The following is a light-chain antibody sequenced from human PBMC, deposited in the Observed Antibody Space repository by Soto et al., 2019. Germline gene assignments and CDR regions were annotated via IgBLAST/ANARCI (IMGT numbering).Light chain of an antibody. J-gene: IGLJ2*01. V-gene: IGLV2-23*01. CDR2: KGI. CDR3: CSYAGSSTDVV. Sequence: QSVLTQPASGFGVPGHPTPTSGPGTSGDVGSNNLVTWYQHHPGKPPKPMINKGIKRPSGVSNRFSGSKSGNTASLTISGLQAEAEADYYCCSYAGSSTDVVFGGGTQLTVL. CDR1: SGDVGSNNL.